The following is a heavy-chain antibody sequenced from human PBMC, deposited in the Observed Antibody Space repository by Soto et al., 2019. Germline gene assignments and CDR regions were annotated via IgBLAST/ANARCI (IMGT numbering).Heavy chain of an antibody. D-gene: IGHD6-13*01. Sequence: PGESLKISCKGSGYSFTSYWIGWVRQMPGKGLEWMGIIYPGDSDTRYSPSFQGQVTISADKSISTAYLQWSSLKASDTAMFYFARHLTSSWYGYYYYGMDVWGQGTTVTVSS. J-gene: IGHJ6*02. CDR3: ARHLTSSWYGYYYYGMDV. V-gene: IGHV5-51*01. CDR2: IYPGDSDT. CDR1: GYSFTSYW.